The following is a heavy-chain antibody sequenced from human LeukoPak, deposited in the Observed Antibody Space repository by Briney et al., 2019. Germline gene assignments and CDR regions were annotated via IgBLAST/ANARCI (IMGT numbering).Heavy chain of an antibody. CDR3: AKARGPLIGVNWFDP. J-gene: IGHJ5*02. V-gene: IGHV3-23*01. D-gene: IGHD3-10*01. CDR2: ISGSGGST. Sequence: PGGSLRLSCAASGFTFSSYAMSWVRQAPGKGLEWVSAISGSGGSTYYADSVKGRFTISRDNSKNTLYLQMNSLRAEDTAVYYCAKARGPLIGVNWFDPWGRGTLVTVSS. CDR1: GFTFSSYA.